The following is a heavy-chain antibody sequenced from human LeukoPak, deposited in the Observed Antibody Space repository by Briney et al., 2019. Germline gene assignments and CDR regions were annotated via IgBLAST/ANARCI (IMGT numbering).Heavy chain of an antibody. CDR3: AKDPNDYGDRDYYYYGMDV. J-gene: IGHJ6*02. CDR2: ISSSSGSI. D-gene: IGHD4-17*01. CDR1: GFTFSSYS. V-gene: IGHV3-48*01. Sequence: PGGSLRLSCAASGFTFSSYSMNWVRQAPGKGLEWVSYISSSSGSIYYVDSVKGRFTISRDNSKNTLYLQMNSLRAEDTAVYYCAKDPNDYGDRDYYYYGMDVWGQGTTVTVSS.